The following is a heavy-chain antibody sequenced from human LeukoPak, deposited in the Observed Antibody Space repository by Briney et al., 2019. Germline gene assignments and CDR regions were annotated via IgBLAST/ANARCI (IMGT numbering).Heavy chain of an antibody. CDR2: VSTSNGAT. J-gene: IGHJ4*02. Sequence: ASVKVSGKTSGYNFNRYTITWVRQAPGQGLEWMGWVSTSNGATNYAEKFQGRVTMTTEAVTKTAYMELRRLTSGDTAMYFCARVSDTSMVTPGFDSWGQGTLVTVS. CDR3: ARVSDTSMVTPGFDS. D-gene: IGHD5-18*01. V-gene: IGHV1-18*01. CDR1: GYNFNRYT.